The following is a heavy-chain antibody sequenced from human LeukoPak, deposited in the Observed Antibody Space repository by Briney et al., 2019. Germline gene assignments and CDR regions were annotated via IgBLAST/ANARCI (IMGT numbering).Heavy chain of an antibody. J-gene: IGHJ5*02. CDR3: ARDAYSSGLAWFDP. CDR1: GDSISSYY. Sequence: SETLSLTCTVSGDSISSYYWSWIRQPAGKGLEWIGRIYYSGSTNYNPSLKSRVTISVDTSKNQFSLKLTSVTAADTAVYYCARDAYSSGLAWFDPWGQGTLVTVSS. D-gene: IGHD3-22*01. V-gene: IGHV4-4*07. CDR2: IYYSGST.